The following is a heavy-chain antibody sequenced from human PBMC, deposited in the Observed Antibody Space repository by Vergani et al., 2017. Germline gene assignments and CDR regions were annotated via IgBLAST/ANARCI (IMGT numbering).Heavy chain of an antibody. D-gene: IGHD3-10*01. CDR1: GFTFSTYA. J-gene: IGHJ6*02. Sequence: EVQLLESGGSLKQPGGSVRLSCAASGFTFSTYAMHWVRQAPGKGLEWVSGISGSGGSTYYAGSVKGRFTISRDSSKNTLYLQMNSLSAGDTAVYYCAREGSGSYYNYYYGMDVWGQGTTVTVSS. CDR3: AREGSGSYYNYYYGMDV. CDR2: ISGSGGST. V-gene: IGHV3-23*01.